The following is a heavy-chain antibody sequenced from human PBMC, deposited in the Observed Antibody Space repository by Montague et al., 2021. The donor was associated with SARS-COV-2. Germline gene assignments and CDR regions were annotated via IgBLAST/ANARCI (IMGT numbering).Heavy chain of an antibody. CDR2: MSHDGNFE. J-gene: IGHJ4*02. Sequence: SLRLSCAASGFTFSTYAIHWVRQAPGTGLEWVAIMSHDGNFEQYADSVKGRFTISRDSSKDTLHLQMNSLTAEDTAVYYCAVQPRDSSAWHPFDYWGQGTLVTVSS. V-gene: IGHV3-33*01. CDR1: GFTFSTYA. CDR3: AVQPRDSSAWHPFDY. D-gene: IGHD6-19*01.